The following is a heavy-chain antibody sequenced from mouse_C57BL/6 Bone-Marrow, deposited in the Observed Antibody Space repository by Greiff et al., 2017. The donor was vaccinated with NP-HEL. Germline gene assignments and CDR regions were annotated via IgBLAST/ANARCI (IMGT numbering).Heavy chain of an antibody. CDR1: GYTFTSYW. J-gene: IGHJ2*01. CDR3: ARWAGARYFDY. D-gene: IGHD3-3*01. V-gene: IGHV1-64*01. CDR2: IHPNSGST. Sequence: QVQLQQPGAELVKPGASVKLSCKASGYTFTSYWMHWVKQRPGQGLEWIGMIHPNSGSTNYNEKFKSKATLTVDKSSSTAYMQLSSLTSEDSAVYYCARWAGARYFDYWGQGTTLTVSS.